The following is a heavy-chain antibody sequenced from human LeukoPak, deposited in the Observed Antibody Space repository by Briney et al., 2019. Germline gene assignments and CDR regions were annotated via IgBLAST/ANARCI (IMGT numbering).Heavy chain of an antibody. J-gene: IGHJ5*02. Sequence: SQTLSLTCTVSGGSISSGGYYWSWIRQHPGKGLEWVGYIYYSGSTNYNPSLKSRVTISVDTSKNQFSLKLSSVTAADAAVYYCARLEPAYNWFDPWGQGTLVTVSS. CDR2: IYYSGST. CDR3: ARLEPAYNWFDP. D-gene: IGHD1-1*01. CDR1: GGSISSGGYY. V-gene: IGHV4-61*08.